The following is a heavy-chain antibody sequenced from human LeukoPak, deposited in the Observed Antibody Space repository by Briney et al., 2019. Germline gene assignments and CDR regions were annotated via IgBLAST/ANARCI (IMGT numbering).Heavy chain of an antibody. Sequence: GGSLRLSCTVSGFTFSDYYMSWVRQAPGKGLEWVSYISSSGSMLHYADSVGGRFTISRDNGKSSLYLQMSSLRVEDTAVYYCTRRPYSSSWYYFDYWGQGTLVTVSS. CDR1: GFTFSDYY. V-gene: IGHV3-11*04. CDR3: TRRPYSSSWYYFDY. CDR2: ISSSGSML. D-gene: IGHD6-13*01. J-gene: IGHJ4*02.